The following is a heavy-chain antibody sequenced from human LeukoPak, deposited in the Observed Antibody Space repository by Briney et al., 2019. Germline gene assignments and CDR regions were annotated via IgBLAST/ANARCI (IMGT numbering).Heavy chain of an antibody. D-gene: IGHD6-19*01. J-gene: IGHJ4*02. CDR1: GYTFTGYY. V-gene: IGHV1-2*04. Sequence: ASVKVSCKASGYTFTGYYMHWVRQAPGQEVQWMGWINPNSGGTNYAQKFQGWVTMTRDTSISTAYMELSRLRSDDTAVYYCARDDGSGWPSYWGQGTLVTVSS. CDR2: INPNSGGT. CDR3: ARDDGSGWPSY.